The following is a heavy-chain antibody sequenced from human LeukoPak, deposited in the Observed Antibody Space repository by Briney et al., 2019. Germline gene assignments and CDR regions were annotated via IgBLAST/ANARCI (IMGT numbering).Heavy chain of an antibody. V-gene: IGHV5-51*01. D-gene: IGHD6-13*01. CDR2: IYPGDSDT. CDR3: ARLGSPQYSSSWYNARGGALYYGMDV. Sequence: GESLKISCKGSGYSFTSYWIGWVRQMPGKGLEWMGIIYPGDSDTRYSPSFQGQVTVSADKSISTAYLQWSSLKASDTAMYYCARLGSPQYSSSWYNARGGALYYGMDVWGQGTTVTVSS. CDR1: GYSFTSYW. J-gene: IGHJ6*02.